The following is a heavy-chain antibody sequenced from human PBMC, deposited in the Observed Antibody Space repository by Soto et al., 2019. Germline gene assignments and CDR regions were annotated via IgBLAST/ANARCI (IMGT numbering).Heavy chain of an antibody. D-gene: IGHD6-13*01. CDR1: GFTFSTYG. V-gene: IGHV3-33*08. J-gene: IGHJ4*02. Sequence: GGSLRLSCATSGFTFSTYGMHWVRQAPGKGLEWVAVISYDGTDKYYADSVKGRFTISRDNSKNTLYLQMNSLRAEDTAVYYCARPVYSSSWSYFDYWGQGTLVTVSS. CDR3: ARPVYSSSWSYFDY. CDR2: ISYDGTDK.